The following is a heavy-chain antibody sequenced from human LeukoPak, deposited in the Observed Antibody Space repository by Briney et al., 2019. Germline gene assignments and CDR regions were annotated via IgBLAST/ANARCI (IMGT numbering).Heavy chain of an antibody. D-gene: IGHD7-27*01. CDR2: IYYSGST. J-gene: IGHJ4*02. CDR1: GGSISSYY. V-gene: IGHV4-59*01. CDR3: VQDWAWGAFAY. Sequence: PSETLSLTCTVSGGSISSYYWSWIRQPPGKGLEWIGYIYYSGSTNYNPSLKSRVTISVDTSKNQFSLKLSSVTAADTAVYYCVQDWAWGAFAYWGQGTLVTVSS.